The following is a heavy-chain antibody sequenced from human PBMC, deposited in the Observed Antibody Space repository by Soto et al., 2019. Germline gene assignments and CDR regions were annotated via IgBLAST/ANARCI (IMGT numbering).Heavy chain of an antibody. CDR2: ISAYNGNT. V-gene: IGHV1-18*04. Sequence: ASVKVSCKASGYTFTSYGMSWVRQAPGQGLEWMGWISAYNGNTNYAQKLQGRVTMTTDTSTSTAYMELRSLRSDDTAVYYCARVDFWSGYYMAWFDPWGQGTLVTVSS. CDR3: ARVDFWSGYYMAWFDP. J-gene: IGHJ5*02. D-gene: IGHD3-3*01. CDR1: GYTFTSYG.